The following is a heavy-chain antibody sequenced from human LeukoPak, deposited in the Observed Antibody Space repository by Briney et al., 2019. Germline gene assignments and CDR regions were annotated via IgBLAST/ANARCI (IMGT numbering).Heavy chain of an antibody. Sequence: GGSLRLSCAASGFTFSDYEMNWVRQAPGKGLEWLSHISVSGTTIHYADSVKGRFTISRDNAKNSLYLQMNSLRAEDTAVYYCARPVEMATITDAFDIWGQGTMVTVSS. D-gene: IGHD5-24*01. CDR2: ISVSGTTI. J-gene: IGHJ3*02. V-gene: IGHV3-48*03. CDR3: ARPVEMATITDAFDI. CDR1: GFTFSDYE.